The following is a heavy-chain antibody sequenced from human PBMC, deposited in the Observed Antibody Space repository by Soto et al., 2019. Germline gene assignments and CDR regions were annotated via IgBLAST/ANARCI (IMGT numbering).Heavy chain of an antibody. J-gene: IGHJ6*02. CDR3: ASIPYDSSGYHNYYYYYGMDV. D-gene: IGHD3-22*01. V-gene: IGHV3-30-3*01. Sequence: XGSLRLSCAASGFSVSSYSMHWVRQAPGKGLEWVAVISYDGSNKYYADSVKGRFTISRDNSKNTLYLQMNSLRAEDTAVYYCASIPYDSSGYHNYYYYYGMDVWGQGTTVTVSS. CDR1: GFSVSSYS. CDR2: ISYDGSNK.